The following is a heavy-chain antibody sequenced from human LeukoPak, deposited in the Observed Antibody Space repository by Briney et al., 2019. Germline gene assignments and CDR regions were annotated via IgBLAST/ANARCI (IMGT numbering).Heavy chain of an antibody. Sequence: GGSLRLSCAASGFTFSSYAMSWVRQTPGKGLEWVSAISGSGGSTYYADSVKGRFTISRDNSKNTLYLQMNSLRAEDTAVYYCAATGTTGYYFDYWGQGTLVTVSS. CDR2: ISGSGGST. D-gene: IGHD1-1*01. V-gene: IGHV3-23*01. CDR3: AATGTTGYYFDY. CDR1: GFTFSSYA. J-gene: IGHJ4*02.